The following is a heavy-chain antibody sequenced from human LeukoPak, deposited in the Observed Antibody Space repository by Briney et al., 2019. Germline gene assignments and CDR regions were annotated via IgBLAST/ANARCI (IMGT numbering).Heavy chain of an antibody. D-gene: IGHD6-6*01. Sequence: PGGSLRLSCAASEFTFSSFAMSWVRQPPGKGLEWVSTISSSGGSTFYAESVKGRFTISRDNNENTLYLQMNSLRVEDTAVYYCARSSRLTFDYWGQGTLVTVSS. V-gene: IGHV3-23*01. CDR1: EFTFSSFA. CDR3: ARSSRLTFDY. J-gene: IGHJ4*02. CDR2: ISSSGGST.